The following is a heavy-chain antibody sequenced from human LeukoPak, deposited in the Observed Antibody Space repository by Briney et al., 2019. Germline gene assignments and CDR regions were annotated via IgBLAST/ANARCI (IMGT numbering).Heavy chain of an antibody. V-gene: IGHV4-59*01. D-gene: IGHD3-16*01. J-gene: IGHJ5*02. CDR2: IYYSGST. CDR3: ARAFLYDYVWGTRGLDP. Sequence: SETLSLTCTVSGGSISSYYWSWIRQPPGKGLEWIGYIYYSGSTNYNPSLKSRVTISVDTSKNQFSLKLSSVTAADTAVYYCARAFLYDYVWGTRGLDPWGQGTLVTVSS. CDR1: GGSISSYY.